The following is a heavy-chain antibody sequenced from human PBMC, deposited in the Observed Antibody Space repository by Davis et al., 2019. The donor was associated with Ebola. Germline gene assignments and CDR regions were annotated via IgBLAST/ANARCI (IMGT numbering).Heavy chain of an antibody. CDR3: ARVILWWDDDAGGPTTYYFDL. J-gene: IGHJ4*02. CDR2: IGGSGYNV. CDR1: GFTFSSYW. D-gene: IGHD2-8*02. V-gene: IGHV3-74*01. Sequence: HTGGSLRLSCAASGFTFSSYWMHWVRQAPGKGLVWVSRIGGSGYNVDYGDSVRGRFTVSRDNSKNTLYLQMNALSAEDTATYYCARVILWWDDDAGGPTTYYFDLWGQGALVTVSS.